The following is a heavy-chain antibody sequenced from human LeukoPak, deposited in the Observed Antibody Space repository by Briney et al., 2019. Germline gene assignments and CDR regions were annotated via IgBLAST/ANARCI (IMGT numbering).Heavy chain of an antibody. CDR2: IYYSGST. CDR1: GGSIRSSSYY. Sequence: SETLSLTCTVSGGSIRSSSYYWGWVRQPPGKGLGWIGSIYYSGSTYYNPSLKSRVTISVDTSKNQFSLKLSSVTAADTAVYYCARLRAVFCSSTSCYVGLYYFDYWGQGTLVTVS. CDR3: ARLRAVFCSSTSCYVGLYYFDY. J-gene: IGHJ4*02. V-gene: IGHV4-39*01. D-gene: IGHD2-2*01.